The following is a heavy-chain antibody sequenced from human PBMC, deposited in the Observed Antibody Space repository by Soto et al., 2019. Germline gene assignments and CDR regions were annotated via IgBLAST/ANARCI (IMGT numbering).Heavy chain of an antibody. CDR3: ARKQAGYFYGIDY. CDR2: IYDSGST. Sequence: TLSLTCTVSVGSITSGGYYWSWIRQHPGQGLEWLGYIYDSGSTFYNPSLKSRITLSVDTSKKQFSLKLSSVTVADTAVYFCARKQAGYFYGIDYWGQGTLVTVSS. V-gene: IGHV4-31*03. J-gene: IGHJ4*02. D-gene: IGHD3-10*01. CDR1: VGSITSGGYY.